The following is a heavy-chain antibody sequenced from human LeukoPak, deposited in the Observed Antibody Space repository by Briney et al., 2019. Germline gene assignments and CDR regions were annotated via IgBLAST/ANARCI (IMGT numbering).Heavy chain of an antibody. J-gene: IGHJ4*02. CDR2: INPNSGGT. CDR3: ARGSTLAAPGAVPNDY. CDR1: GYTFTGYY. D-gene: IGHD6-13*01. V-gene: IGHV1-2*07. Sequence: ASVKVSRKASGYTFTGYYMHWVKQAPGQGLQWMGWINPNSGGTNYAYNFQGRIAMTRDTSITTAYMELSSLKSDDTAVYYCARGSTLAAPGAVPNDYWGQGTRVTVSS.